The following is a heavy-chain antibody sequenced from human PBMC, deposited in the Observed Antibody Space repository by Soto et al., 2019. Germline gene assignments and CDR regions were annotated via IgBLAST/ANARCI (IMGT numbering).Heavy chain of an antibody. D-gene: IGHD3-3*01. J-gene: IGHJ6*02. V-gene: IGHV4-39*01. CDR1: GGSISSSSYY. Sequence: QLQLQESGPGLVKPSETLSLTCTVSGGSISSSSYYWGWIRQPPGKGLEWIGSIYYSGSTYYNPSLKSRVTISVDTSKNQYSLKLSSVTAADTAVYYCARQSKRGGFWTQGAYYYGMDVWGQGTTVTVSS. CDR2: IYYSGST. CDR3: ARQSKRGGFWTQGAYYYGMDV.